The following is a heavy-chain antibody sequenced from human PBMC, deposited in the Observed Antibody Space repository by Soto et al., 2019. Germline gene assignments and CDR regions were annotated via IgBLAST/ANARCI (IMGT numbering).Heavy chain of an antibody. J-gene: IGHJ4*02. CDR3: ARDQGCSSTSCYEGLFFDY. CDR2: ISAYNGNT. D-gene: IGHD2-2*01. CDR1: GYTFTSYG. V-gene: IGHV1-18*01. Sequence: GASVNVSCKASGYTFTSYGISWVRQAPGQGLEWMGWISAYNGNTNYAQKLQGRVTMTTDTSTSTAYMELRSLRSDDTAVYHCARDQGCSSTSCYEGLFFDYWGQGTLVTVSS.